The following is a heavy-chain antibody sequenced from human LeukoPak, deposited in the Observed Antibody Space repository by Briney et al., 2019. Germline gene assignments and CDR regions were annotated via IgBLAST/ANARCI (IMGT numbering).Heavy chain of an antibody. CDR1: GFTVSSNY. CDR2: IYSGGST. V-gene: IGHV3-53*01. CDR3: ARTLYYYDSSGYESLDAFDI. J-gene: IGHJ3*02. Sequence: VGSLRLSCAASGFTVSSNYMSWVRQAPGKGLEWVSVIYSGGSTYYADSVKGRFTISRDNSKNTLYLQMNSLGAEDTAVYYCARTLYYYDSSGYESLDAFDIWGQGTMVTVPS. D-gene: IGHD3-22*01.